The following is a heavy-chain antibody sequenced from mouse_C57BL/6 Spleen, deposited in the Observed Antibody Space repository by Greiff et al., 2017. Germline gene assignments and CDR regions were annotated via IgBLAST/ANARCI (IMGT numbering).Heavy chain of an antibody. CDR2: ISSGGSYT. D-gene: IGHD1-1*01. V-gene: IGHV5-6*01. J-gene: IGHJ2*01. CDR1: GFTFSSYG. Sequence: EVKLQESGGDLVKPGGSLKLSCAASGFTFSSYGMSWVRQTPDKRLEWVATISSGGSYTYYPDSVKGRFTISRDNAKNTLYLQMSSLKSEDTAMYYCARQSFTTVDYFDYWGQGTTLTVSS. CDR3: ARQSFTTVDYFDY.